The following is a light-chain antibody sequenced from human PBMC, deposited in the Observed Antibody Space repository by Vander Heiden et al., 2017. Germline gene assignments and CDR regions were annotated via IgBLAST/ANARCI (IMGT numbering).Light chain of an antibody. J-gene: IGLJ3*02. CDR2: EVS. CDR1: SSDVGSYHL. V-gene: IGLV2-23*02. Sequence: QSALTQPASVSGSPGPSITISCTGTSSDVGSYHLVSWYQHHPGKAPKLIIYEVSKRPSGISHRFSGSKSGNTASLTVSGLQAEDEADYYCCSYAGTTTVVVFGGGTKLTVL. CDR3: CSYAGTTTVVV.